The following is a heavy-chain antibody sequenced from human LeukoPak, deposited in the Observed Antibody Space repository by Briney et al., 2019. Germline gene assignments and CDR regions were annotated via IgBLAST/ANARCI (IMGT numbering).Heavy chain of an antibody. CDR2: IIPMFGAT. CDR1: GGTFSTYS. V-gene: IGHV1-69*13. Sequence: GASVKVSCKASGGTFSTYSINWVRQAPGQGLEWTGGIIPMFGATNHALSFQGRVTFTADESTSTAYMELSSLRSEDTAVYYCARGDYGGWAEYFLHWGQGTLVIVSS. CDR3: ARGDYGGWAEYFLH. D-gene: IGHD4-23*01. J-gene: IGHJ1*01.